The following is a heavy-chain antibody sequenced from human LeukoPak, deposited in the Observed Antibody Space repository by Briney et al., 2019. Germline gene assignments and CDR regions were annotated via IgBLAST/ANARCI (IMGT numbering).Heavy chain of an antibody. CDR1: GGSISSYY. V-gene: IGHV4-4*07. CDR2: IYTSGST. Sequence: KPSETLSLTCTVSGGSISSYYWSWIRQPAGKGLEWIGRIYTSGSTSYNPSLKSRVTMSVDTSKNQFSLNLTSVTAADTAVYYCARGGPHGDSGLRTFDYWGQGTLVTVSS. CDR3: ARGGPHGDSGLRTFDY. J-gene: IGHJ4*02. D-gene: IGHD3-10*01.